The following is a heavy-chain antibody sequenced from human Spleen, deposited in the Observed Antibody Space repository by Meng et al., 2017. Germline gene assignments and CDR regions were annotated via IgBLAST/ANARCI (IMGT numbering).Heavy chain of an antibody. CDR3: ARDRFPTITMVRGVIPYFDY. CDR1: GYTFTGYQ. Sequence: ASVKVSCKASGYTFTGYQMHWVRQAPGQGLEWMGWINPNSGDTNYAQKFQGRVTMTRDTSISTAYMELSRLRSDDTAVYYCARDRFPTITMVRGVIPYFDYWGQGTLVTVSS. D-gene: IGHD3-10*01. J-gene: IGHJ4*02. CDR2: INPNSGDT. V-gene: IGHV1-2*02.